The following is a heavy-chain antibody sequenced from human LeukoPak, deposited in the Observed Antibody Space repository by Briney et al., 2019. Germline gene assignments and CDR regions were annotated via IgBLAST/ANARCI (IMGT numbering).Heavy chain of an antibody. CDR1: GSSISSYY. CDR2: IYYSGST. V-gene: IGHV4-59*08. CDR3: ARHTSTNWGSTLFDY. J-gene: IGHJ4*02. Sequence: PSETLSLTCTVSGSSISSYYWSWIRQPPGKGLEWIGYIYYSGSTNYNPSLKSRVTISVDTSKNQFSLKLSSVTAADTAVYYCARHTSTNWGSTLFDYWGQGTLVTVSS. D-gene: IGHD7-27*01.